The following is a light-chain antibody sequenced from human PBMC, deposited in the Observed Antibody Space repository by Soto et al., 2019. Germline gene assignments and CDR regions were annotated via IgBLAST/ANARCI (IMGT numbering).Light chain of an antibody. CDR3: QQTYSTPWT. V-gene: IGKV1-39*01. J-gene: IGKJ1*01. Sequence: DIQMTQSPSSLPASVGDRVAISYRASHNIDSYLNWYQQRTGKAPKLLIHDASSLQSGVPSRISGSGSGTDFALTINSLQPEDFATIYCQQTYSTPWTFGQGTKVDIK. CDR2: DAS. CDR1: HNIDSY.